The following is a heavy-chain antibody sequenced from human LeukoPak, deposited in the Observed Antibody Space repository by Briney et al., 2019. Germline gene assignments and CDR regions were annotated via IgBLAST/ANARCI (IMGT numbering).Heavy chain of an antibody. D-gene: IGHD3-22*01. V-gene: IGHV4-38-2*02. Sequence: PSETLSLTCTVSGYSISSGYYWGWIRQPPGKGLEWIGSIYHSGSTYYNPSLKSRVTISVDTSKNQFSLKLSSVTAADTAVYYCASSYYDSSGYFYRAEFDYWGQGTLVTVSS. CDR1: GYSISSGYY. J-gene: IGHJ4*02. CDR3: ASSYYDSSGYFYRAEFDY. CDR2: IYHSGST.